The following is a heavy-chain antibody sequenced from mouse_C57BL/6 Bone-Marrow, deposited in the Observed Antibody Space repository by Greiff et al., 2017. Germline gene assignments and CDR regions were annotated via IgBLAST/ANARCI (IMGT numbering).Heavy chain of an antibody. D-gene: IGHD2-14*01. Sequence: VQLQQSGPVLVKPGASVKMSCKASGYTFTDYYMNWVKQSHGKSLEWIGDINPYNGGTSYNQKFKGKATLPVDKSSSTVYLELNSLTSEDSAVYYCAVRGGWYFDVWGTGTTVTVSS. CDR1: GYTFTDYY. J-gene: IGHJ1*03. V-gene: IGHV1-19*01. CDR2: INPYNGGT. CDR3: AVRGGWYFDV.